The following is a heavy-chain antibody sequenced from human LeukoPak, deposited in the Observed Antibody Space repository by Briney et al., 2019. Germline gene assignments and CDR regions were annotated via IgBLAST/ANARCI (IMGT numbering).Heavy chain of an antibody. CDR1: GFTLSTYT. V-gene: IGHV3-21*01. Sequence: GGSLRLSCAASGFTLSTYTVNWVRQSPGKGLEWVSTIDKSGDLHYADSVKGRFTISRDSAKNSLYLQMNSLRAEDTAVYYCVRDAPYSHFDYWGQGTLVTVSS. J-gene: IGHJ4*02. CDR3: VRDAPYSHFDY. D-gene: IGHD4-11*01. CDR2: IDKSGDL.